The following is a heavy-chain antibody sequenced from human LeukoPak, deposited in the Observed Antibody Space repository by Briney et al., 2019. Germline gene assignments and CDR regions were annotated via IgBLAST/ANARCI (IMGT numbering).Heavy chain of an antibody. V-gene: IGHV4-61*02. D-gene: IGHD3-9*01. CDR1: GGSISSGSYY. CDR2: IYTSGIT. CDR3: AALHDPLNYDILTRPLISLDY. Sequence: SETLSLTCTVSGGSISSGSYYWSWIRQPAGKGLEWIGRIYTSGITNYNPSLKSRATISVDTSKNQFSLKLSSVTAADTAVYYCAALHDPLNYDILTRPLISLDYWGQGTLVTVSS. J-gene: IGHJ4*02.